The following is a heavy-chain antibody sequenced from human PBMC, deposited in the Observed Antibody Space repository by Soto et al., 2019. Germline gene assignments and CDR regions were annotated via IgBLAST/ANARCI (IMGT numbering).Heavy chain of an antibody. CDR3: APAEVDY. V-gene: IGHV3-74*01. J-gene: IGHJ4*02. CDR2: MNSDGGII. Sequence: EVQLVESGGGVVQPGGSLRLSCAVAGYTFGNHWMHWVRQAPGKGLEWVSRMNSDGGIINYADSVKGRFTVSRDNARNTLYLQMNSLGVEDTAVYYCAPAEVDYWGPGTLVTVSS. CDR1: GYTFGNHW.